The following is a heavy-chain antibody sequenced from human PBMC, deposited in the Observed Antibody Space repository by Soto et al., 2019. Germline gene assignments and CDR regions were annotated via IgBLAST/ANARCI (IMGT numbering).Heavy chain of an antibody. V-gene: IGHV4-31*03. J-gene: IGHJ4*02. CDR1: GGSIASGGYY. D-gene: IGHD3-10*01. CDR2: IYFNENI. CDR3: ARQITMVRGIDF. Sequence: QVQVLESGPGLVKASQTLSLTCSISGGSIASGGYYWSWVRQRPGKGLVWIGYIYFNENIYYNPSLKTRVTLSAGTSKRQFSLRLSSVTDADAAVYYCARQITMVRGIDFWGQGISVSVSS.